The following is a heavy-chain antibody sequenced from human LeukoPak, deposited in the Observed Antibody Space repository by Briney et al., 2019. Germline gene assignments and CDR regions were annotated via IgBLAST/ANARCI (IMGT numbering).Heavy chain of an antibody. CDR3: ARSTVGKYQLPKGRWFDP. CDR1: GYTFTSYD. D-gene: IGHD2-2*01. CDR2: MNPNSGNP. J-gene: IGHJ5*02. Sequence: ASVKVSCKASGYTFTSYDINWVRQATGQGLEWMGWMNPNSGNPGYAQKFQGRVTMTRNTSISTAYIELSSLRSEERAVYYCARSTVGKYQLPKGRWFDPWGQGTLVTVSS. V-gene: IGHV1-8*01.